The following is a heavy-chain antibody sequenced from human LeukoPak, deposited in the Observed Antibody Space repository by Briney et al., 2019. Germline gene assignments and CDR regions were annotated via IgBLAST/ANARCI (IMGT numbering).Heavy chain of an antibody. CDR3: ARAGELGQLGRSGSYLY. V-gene: IGHV1-69*05. Sequence: SVKVSCKASGGTFSSYAISWVRQAPGQGLEWMGGIIPIFGTANYAQKFQGRVTITTDESTSTAYMELSSLRSEDTAVYYCARAGELGQLGRSGSYLYWGQGTLVTVSS. D-gene: IGHD1-26*01. CDR1: GGTFSSYA. J-gene: IGHJ4*02. CDR2: IIPIFGTA.